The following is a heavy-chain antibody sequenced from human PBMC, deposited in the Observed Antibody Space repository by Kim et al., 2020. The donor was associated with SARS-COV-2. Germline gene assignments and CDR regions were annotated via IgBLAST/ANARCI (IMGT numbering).Heavy chain of an antibody. J-gene: IGHJ3*02. D-gene: IGHD3-16*01. V-gene: IGHV3-48*02. CDR2: ITKSSTTI. CDR3: VRDRMGGAFDM. CDR1: GFTFSAYD. Sequence: GGSLRLSCATSGFTFSAYDMNWVRQAPGKGLEWLSFITKSSTTIYYADSVEGRFTIPRDNAKNSLFLQMNSLRDEDTALYYCVRDRMGGAFDMWGQGTMV.